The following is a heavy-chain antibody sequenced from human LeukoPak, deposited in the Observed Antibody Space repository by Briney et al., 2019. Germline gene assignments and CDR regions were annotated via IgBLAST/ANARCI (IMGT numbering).Heavy chain of an antibody. J-gene: IGHJ4*02. CDR2: ISGSGGST. V-gene: IGHV3-23*01. CDR3: ATPYYYDSSGYYPRFDY. Sequence: GGSLRLSCAASGFTFSSYAMSWVRQAPGKGLEWVSAISGSGGSTYYADSVKGQFTISRDNSKNTLYLQMNSLRAEDTAVYYCATPYYYDSSGYYPRFDYWGQGTLVTVSS. D-gene: IGHD3-22*01. CDR1: GFTFSSYA.